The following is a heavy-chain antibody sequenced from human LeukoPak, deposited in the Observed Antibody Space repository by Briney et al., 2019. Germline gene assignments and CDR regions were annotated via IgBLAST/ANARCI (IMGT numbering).Heavy chain of an antibody. CDR2: INHSGST. D-gene: IGHD5-24*01. J-gene: IGHJ6*03. CDR3: ARGRLQRYYYYYMDV. V-gene: IGHV4-34*01. CDR1: GGSFSGYY. Sequence: PSETLSLTCAVYGGSFSGYYWSWIRQPPGKGLERIGEINHSGSTNYNPSLKSRVTISVDTSKNQFSLKLSSVTAADTAVYYCARGRLQRYYYYYMDVWGKGTTVTVSS.